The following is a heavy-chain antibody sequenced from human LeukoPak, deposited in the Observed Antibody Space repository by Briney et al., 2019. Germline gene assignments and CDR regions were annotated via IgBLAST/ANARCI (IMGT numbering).Heavy chain of an antibody. CDR2: INTDGSST. V-gene: IGHV3-74*01. CDR3: ARDAAYCGGDCYLFDI. D-gene: IGHD2-21*01. Sequence: GGSLRLSCAASGFTFNNFWLHWVRQAPGKGLVWVSRINTDGSSTTYADSVKGRFTISRDNAKNTLYLQMNSLRAEDTAVYYCARDAAYCGGDCYLFDIWGQGTMVTVSS. J-gene: IGHJ3*02. CDR1: GFTFNNFW.